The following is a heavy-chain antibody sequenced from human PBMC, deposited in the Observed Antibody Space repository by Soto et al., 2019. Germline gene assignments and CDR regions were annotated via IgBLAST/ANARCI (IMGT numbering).Heavy chain of an antibody. Sequence: PSESLSLTCTVSGGSISSYYWSWIRQPPGKGLEWIGYIYYSGSTNYNPSLKSRVTISVDTSKNQFSLKLSSVTAADTAVYYCARAHRYNWNYVGWFDPWGQGTPVPVSS. CDR1: GGSISSYY. CDR3: ARAHRYNWNYVGWFDP. V-gene: IGHV4-59*01. CDR2: IYYSGST. D-gene: IGHD1-7*01. J-gene: IGHJ5*02.